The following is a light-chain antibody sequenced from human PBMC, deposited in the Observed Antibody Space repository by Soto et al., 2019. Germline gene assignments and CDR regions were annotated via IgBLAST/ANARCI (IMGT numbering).Light chain of an antibody. CDR3: MQGTHWPPIT. CDR2: KVS. CDR1: QSLVYSDGNIY. J-gene: IGKJ5*01. V-gene: IGKV2-30*01. Sequence: DVVLTQSPLSLPVTLGQPASISCRSTQSLVYSDGNIYLNWFQQRPGQSPRRLIYKVSNRDSGGPDRFSGSGAGTDYTLKTSRVEPEDVGVNYCMQGTHWPPITFGQGTRLEIK.